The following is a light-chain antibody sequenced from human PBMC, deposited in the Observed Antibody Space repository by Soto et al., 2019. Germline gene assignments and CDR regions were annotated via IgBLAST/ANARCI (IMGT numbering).Light chain of an antibody. CDR2: DVS. V-gene: IGLV2-11*01. Sequence: QSALTQPRSVSGSPGQSVTISCTGTSSDVGAYNYVSWYQQHPGKAPKLMIYDVSKRPSGVPDHFSGSKSGNTASLTISGLQAEDEADYYRCSYAGSDTYVVFGGGTKLTVL. J-gene: IGLJ2*01. CDR1: SSDVGAYNY. CDR3: CSYAGSDTYVV.